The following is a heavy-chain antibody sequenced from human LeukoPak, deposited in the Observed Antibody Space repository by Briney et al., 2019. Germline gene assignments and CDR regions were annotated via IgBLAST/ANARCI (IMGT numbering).Heavy chain of an antibody. CDR1: GYIFIVHY. CDR3: ARDHSVATIGRGYDYYMDF. Sequence: ASVRVSCKASGYIFIVHYIHWVRQAPGQGLEWMGWISPNSGGTKYAQTFQGRVTMTRDTSMSTVYMELSSLTSDDTAVYYCARDHSVATIGRGYDYYMDFWGKGTTVTVSS. V-gene: IGHV1-2*02. D-gene: IGHD5-12*01. J-gene: IGHJ6*03. CDR2: ISPNSGGT.